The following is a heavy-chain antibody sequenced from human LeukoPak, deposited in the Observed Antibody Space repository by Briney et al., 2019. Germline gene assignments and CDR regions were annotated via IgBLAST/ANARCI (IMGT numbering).Heavy chain of an antibody. Sequence: PGGSLRLSCAASGFTVSSNYMSWVRQAPGKGLEWVSVIYSGGGTGYADSVQGRFTISRDNSKNTLYLQMNTLRAEDTAVYYCANDYRSGSFHDFWGQGTLVTVSS. CDR1: GFTVSSNY. J-gene: IGHJ4*02. CDR2: IYSGGGT. CDR3: ANDYRSGSFHDF. V-gene: IGHV3-53*01. D-gene: IGHD3-10*01.